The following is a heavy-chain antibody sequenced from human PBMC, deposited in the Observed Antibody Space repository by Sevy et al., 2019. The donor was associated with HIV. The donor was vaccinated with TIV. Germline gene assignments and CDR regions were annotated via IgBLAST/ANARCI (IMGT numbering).Heavy chain of an antibody. CDR1: GGSISSYY. V-gene: IGHV4-59*08. D-gene: IGHD2-15*01. CDR2: IYYSGST. Sequence: SETLSLTCTVSGGSISSYYWSWIRQPPGKGLEWIGYIYYSGSTNYNPSLKSRVTISVDTSKNQYSLKLSSVTAADTAVYYGAGHWGASSSYQESGFDPWGQGTLVTVSS. J-gene: IGHJ5*02. CDR3: AGHWGASSSYQESGFDP.